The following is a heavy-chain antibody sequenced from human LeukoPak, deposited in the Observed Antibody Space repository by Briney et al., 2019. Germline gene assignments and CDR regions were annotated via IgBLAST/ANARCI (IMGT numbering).Heavy chain of an antibody. Sequence: ASVKVSCKASGGTFSSYAISWVRQAPGQGLEWMGGIIPIFGTANYAQKFQGRVTITTDESTSTAYMELSSLRSEDTAVYYCARSGDYGSGSQYYYYYYMDVWGKGTTVTVSS. CDR3: ARSGDYGSGSQYYYYYYMDV. CDR1: GGTFSSYA. V-gene: IGHV1-69*05. CDR2: IIPIFGTA. D-gene: IGHD3-10*01. J-gene: IGHJ6*03.